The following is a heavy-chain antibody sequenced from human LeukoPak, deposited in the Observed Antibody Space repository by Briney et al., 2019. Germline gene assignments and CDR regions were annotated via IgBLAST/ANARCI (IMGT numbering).Heavy chain of an antibody. V-gene: IGHV3-48*04. J-gene: IGHJ5*02. Sequence: GGSLRLSCAASGFTFSSYSMNWVRQAPGKGLEWVSSISSSGSTIYYADSVKGRFTISRDNAKNSLYLQMNSLRAEDTAVYYCARGKIAVAGWCNWFDPWGQGTLVTVSS. CDR2: ISSSGSTI. CDR1: GFTFSSYS. D-gene: IGHD6-19*01. CDR3: ARGKIAVAGWCNWFDP.